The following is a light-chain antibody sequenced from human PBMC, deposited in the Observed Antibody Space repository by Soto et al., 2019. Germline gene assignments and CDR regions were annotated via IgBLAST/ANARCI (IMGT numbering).Light chain of an antibody. CDR3: QQYNSYAWT. V-gene: IGKV1-5*01. Sequence: DIQMTQSPSTLHASVGDRVTLTCRANQSISTWLAWYQQKPGKAPKLLIYDASSLESGVPSSFSGSGSGTEFTLTISSLQPDDFATYYCQQYNSYAWTFGQGTKVDIK. CDR2: DAS. CDR1: QSISTW. J-gene: IGKJ1*01.